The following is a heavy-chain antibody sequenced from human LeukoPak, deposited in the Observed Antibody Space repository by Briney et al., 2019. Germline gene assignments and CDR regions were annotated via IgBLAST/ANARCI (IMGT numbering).Heavy chain of an antibody. V-gene: IGHV3-23*01. J-gene: IGHJ6*02. D-gene: IGHD5-12*01. CDR2: ISGSGFST. CDR1: GFTSSTYA. CDR3: ASTDIVATTPSYYYGMDV. Sequence: GGSLRLSCAASGFTSSTYAMSWVRQAPGKGLEWVSAISGSGFSTYYADSVKGRFTISRDNSKNTLYLQMHSLRAEDTAVYYCASTDIVATTPSYYYGMDVWGQGTTVTVSS.